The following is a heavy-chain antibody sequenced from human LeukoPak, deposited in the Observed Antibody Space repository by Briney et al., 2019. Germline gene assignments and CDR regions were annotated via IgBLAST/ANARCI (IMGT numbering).Heavy chain of an antibody. V-gene: IGHV3-23*01. CDR3: AKGYLYDSSAYYFDY. CDR1: GFTFSGYA. J-gene: IGHJ4*02. Sequence: GGSLRLSCAASGFTFSGYAMSWVRQAPGKGLEWVSGISGSGLTTYYADSVKGRFTISRDNSKNTLYLQMSSLRAEDTAVYYCAKGYLYDSSAYYFDYWGQGTLVTVS. CDR2: ISGSGLTT. D-gene: IGHD3-22*01.